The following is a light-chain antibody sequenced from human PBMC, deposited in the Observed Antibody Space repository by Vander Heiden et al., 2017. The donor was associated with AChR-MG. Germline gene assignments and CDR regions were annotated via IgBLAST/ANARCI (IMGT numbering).Light chain of an antibody. Sequence: DIQMTQSPSSLSASVGDRVTITCQASQDISNYLNWYQQKPGKAPKLLIYDASNLETGVPSRFSGSGSGTDFTFTISSLQPEDIATYYCQQYDNLLALTFGGRTKVEIK. J-gene: IGKJ4*01. CDR1: QDISNY. CDR2: DAS. CDR3: QQYDNLLALT. V-gene: IGKV1-33*01.